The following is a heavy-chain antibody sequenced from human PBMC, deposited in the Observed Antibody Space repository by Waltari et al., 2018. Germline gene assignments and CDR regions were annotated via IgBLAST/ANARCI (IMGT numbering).Heavy chain of an antibody. V-gene: IGHV3-23*01. CDR1: GFTFSSYA. Sequence: EVQLLESGGGLVQPGGSLSLSCAASGFTFSSYAMSWVRQAPGKGLEWVSAISGSGGSTDYADAVKGRFTISRDNSKNTLYMQMNSLRAEDTAVYYCAKMEVYDFWSGYYNSHFDYWGQGTLVTVSS. CDR2: ISGSGGST. J-gene: IGHJ4*02. D-gene: IGHD3-3*01. CDR3: AKMEVYDFWSGYYNSHFDY.